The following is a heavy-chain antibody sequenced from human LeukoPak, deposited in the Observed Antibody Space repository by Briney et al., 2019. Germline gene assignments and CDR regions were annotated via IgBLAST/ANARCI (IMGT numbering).Heavy chain of an antibody. Sequence: SETLSLTCAVYGGSFSGYYWNWIRQPPGKGLEWIGEINHSGSTNYNPSLKCRVTISVDTSKNQFSLKLSSVTAADTAVYYCARGQAIGYCSSTSCGNWFDPWGQGTLVTVSS. CDR3: ARGQAIGYCSSTSCGNWFDP. J-gene: IGHJ5*02. CDR2: INHSGST. V-gene: IGHV4-34*01. D-gene: IGHD2-2*01. CDR1: GGSFSGYY.